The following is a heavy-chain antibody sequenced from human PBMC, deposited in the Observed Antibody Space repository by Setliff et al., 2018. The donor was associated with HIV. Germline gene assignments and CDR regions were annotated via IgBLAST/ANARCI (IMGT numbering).Heavy chain of an antibody. D-gene: IGHD2-15*01. CDR2: MNPNSGNT. CDR3: ARVYYCSGGSCYFLVY. V-gene: IGHV1-8*01. J-gene: IGHJ4*02. Sequence: ASVKVSCKAPGYTFSNYDINWVRQATGQGLEWVGWMNPNSGNTGYAQKFQGRVTMTRNTSISTAYMELSSLRSEDTAVYYCARVYYCSGGSCYFLVYWGQGTLVTVSS. CDR1: GYTFSNYD.